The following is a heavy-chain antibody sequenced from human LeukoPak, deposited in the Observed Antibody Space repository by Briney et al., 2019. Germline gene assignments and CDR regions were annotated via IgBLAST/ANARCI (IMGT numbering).Heavy chain of an antibody. CDR3: ARASTRYCSGGSCYLSY. J-gene: IGHJ4*02. CDR2: ISSSSSYI. Sequence: GGSLRLSCAASGFTFSSYSMNWVRQAPGKGLEWVSSISSSSSYIYYADSVKGRFTISRDNAKNSLYLQMNSLRAEDTAVYYCARASTRYCSGGSCYLSYWGQGTLVTVSS. CDR1: GFTFSSYS. D-gene: IGHD2-15*01. V-gene: IGHV3-21*04.